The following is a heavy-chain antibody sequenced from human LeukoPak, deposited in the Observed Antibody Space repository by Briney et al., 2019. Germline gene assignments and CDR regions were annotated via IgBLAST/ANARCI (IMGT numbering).Heavy chain of an antibody. CDR1: EFPFSTYA. J-gene: IGHJ6*02. V-gene: IGHV3-7*03. Sequence: GGSLRLSCAASEFPFSTYAMHWFRQAPGKGLEWVASINHNGNVNYYVDSVKGRFTISRDNAKNSLYLQMSNLRAEDTAVYFCARGGGLDVWGQGATVTVSS. D-gene: IGHD3-16*01. CDR3: ARGGGLDV. CDR2: INHNGNVN.